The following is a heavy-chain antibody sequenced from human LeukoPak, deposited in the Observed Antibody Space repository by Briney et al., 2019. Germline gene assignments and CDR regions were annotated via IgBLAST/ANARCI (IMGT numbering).Heavy chain of an antibody. Sequence: GGSLRLSCAASGFTFSSYAMSWVRQAPGKGLEWVSAISGSGGSTYYADSVKGRFTISRDNSKNTLYLQMDSLRAEDTAVYYCAKVGSMQIYYYGMDVWGQGTTVTVSS. CDR3: AKVGSMQIYYYGMDV. J-gene: IGHJ6*02. CDR1: GFTFSSYA. D-gene: IGHD2-2*01. V-gene: IGHV3-23*01. CDR2: ISGSGGST.